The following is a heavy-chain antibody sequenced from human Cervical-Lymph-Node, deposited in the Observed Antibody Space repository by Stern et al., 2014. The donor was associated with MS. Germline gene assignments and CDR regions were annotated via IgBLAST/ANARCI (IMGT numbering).Heavy chain of an antibody. CDR3: ARGHIPYAYNYLFDY. V-gene: IGHV3-33*01. CDR2: AWYDGSTA. CDR1: GFTFSSYG. Sequence: EQLEESGGGVVQPGTSLRLSCAAAGFTFSSYGMHWVRQAPGKGLEWVALAWYDGSTAYYTNSVKGRFTISRDNSKNTLSLQMNSLTAEDTAVYYCARGHIPYAYNYLFDYWGQGTLVTVSS. J-gene: IGHJ4*02. D-gene: IGHD5-24*01.